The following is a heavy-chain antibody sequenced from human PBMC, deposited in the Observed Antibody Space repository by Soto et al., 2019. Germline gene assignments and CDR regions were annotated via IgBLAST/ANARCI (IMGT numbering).Heavy chain of an antibody. D-gene: IGHD1-26*01. J-gene: IGHJ4*02. CDR1: GFSFSDHY. Sequence: PGGSLRLSCAASGFSFSDHYMDWVRQAPGKGLEWVGRIRNKANSYTTEYAASVKGRFTISRDDSKNSLYLQMNSLKTEDTAVYYCIRAPLGSVFDYWGQGTLVTVSS. CDR2: IRNKANSYTT. CDR3: IRAPLGSVFDY. V-gene: IGHV3-72*01.